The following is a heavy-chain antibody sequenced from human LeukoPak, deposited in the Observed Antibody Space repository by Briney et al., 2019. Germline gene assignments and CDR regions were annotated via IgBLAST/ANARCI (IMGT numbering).Heavy chain of an antibody. D-gene: IGHD6-19*01. CDR3: AKTYSSGAMSLYFDY. CDR1: GFTFSSYG. J-gene: IGHJ4*02. V-gene: IGHV3-30*18. CDR2: ISYDGSNK. Sequence: GGSLRLSCAASGFTFSSYGMHWVRQAPGKGLEWVVVISYDGSNKYYADSVKGRFTISRDNSKNTLYLQMNSLRAEDTAVYYCAKTYSSGAMSLYFDYWGQGTLVTVSS.